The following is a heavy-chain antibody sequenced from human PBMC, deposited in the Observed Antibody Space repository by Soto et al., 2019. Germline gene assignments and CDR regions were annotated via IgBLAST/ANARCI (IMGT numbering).Heavy chain of an antibody. Sequence: ASVKVSCKASGYTFTSYGISWVRQAPGQGLEWMGWISAYNGNTNYAQKLQGRVTMTTDTSTSTAYMELRSLRSDDTAVYYCACERLKAWKSKVYYYYGMDVWGQGTTVTVSS. CDR1: GYTFTSYG. V-gene: IGHV1-18*01. CDR3: ACERLKAWKSKVYYYYGMDV. J-gene: IGHJ6*02. CDR2: ISAYNGNT. D-gene: IGHD1-1*01.